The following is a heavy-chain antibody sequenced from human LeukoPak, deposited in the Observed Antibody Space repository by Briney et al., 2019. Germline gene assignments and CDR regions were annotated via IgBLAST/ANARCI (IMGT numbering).Heavy chain of an antibody. V-gene: IGHV4-38-2*02. Sequence: SETLSLTCTVSGYSISSGYYWGWIRQPPGKGLEWIGSIYHSGSTYYNPSLKSRVTISVDTSKNQFSLKLSSVTAADTAVYYCARGSGNWNDQHFDYWGQGTLVTVSS. CDR1: GYSISSGYY. CDR2: IYHSGST. J-gene: IGHJ4*02. CDR3: ARGSGNWNDQHFDY. D-gene: IGHD1-1*01.